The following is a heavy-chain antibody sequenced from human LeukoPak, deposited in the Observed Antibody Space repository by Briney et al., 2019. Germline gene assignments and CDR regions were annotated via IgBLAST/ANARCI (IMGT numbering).Heavy chain of an antibody. CDR3: ARDWDAMNNCFDP. D-gene: IGHD1-26*01. CDR2: ISTNSDIR. Sequence: ASVKVSCMASGGTFDSSPITWVRQAPGQGLEWMGWISTNSDIRTYAQTLQGRFTMTTDTATTTAYMELNNLTFDDTAVYYCARDWDAMNNCFDPWGQGTPVTVSS. V-gene: IGHV1-18*01. CDR1: GGTFDSSP. J-gene: IGHJ5*02.